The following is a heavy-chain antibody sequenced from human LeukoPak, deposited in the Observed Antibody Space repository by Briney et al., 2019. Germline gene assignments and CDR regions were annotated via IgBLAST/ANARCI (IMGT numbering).Heavy chain of an antibody. CDR1: GGTFSCYA. CDR2: IIPIFGTA. Sequence: GSSVKVSCKASGGTFSCYAISWVRQAPGQGLEWMGGIIPIFGTANYAQKFQGRVTITADKSTSTAYMELSSLRSEDTAVYYCARDVKSHDGSGSYYPHYYYGMDVWGNGTTVTVSS. CDR3: ARDVKSHDGSGSYYPHYYYGMDV. J-gene: IGHJ6*04. V-gene: IGHV1-69*06. D-gene: IGHD3-10*01.